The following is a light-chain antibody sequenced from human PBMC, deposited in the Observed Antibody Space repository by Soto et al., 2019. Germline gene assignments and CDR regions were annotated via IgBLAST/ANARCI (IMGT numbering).Light chain of an antibody. J-gene: IGKJ3*01. CDR1: QTVNTNS. CDR2: DAS. V-gene: IGKV3-20*01. CDR3: QHYGSSYT. Sequence: EIVMTQSPATLSVSPGERATLSCRASQTVNTNSLAWYQHKPGQALRLLIYDASSRPPGVSDRFIGSGSGTDFTLTISRLEPDDFAIYYCQHYGSSYTFGPGTKVDIK.